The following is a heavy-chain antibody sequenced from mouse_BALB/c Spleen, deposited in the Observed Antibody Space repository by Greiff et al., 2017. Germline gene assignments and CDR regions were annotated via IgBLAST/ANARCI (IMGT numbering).Heavy chain of an antibody. CDR2: ISSGGST. CDR1: GFTFSSYA. CDR3: ASTYDGYYWFAY. J-gene: IGHJ3*01. V-gene: IGHV5-6-5*01. D-gene: IGHD2-3*01. Sequence: EVQLVESGGGLVKPGGSLKLSCAASGFTFSSYAMSWVRQTPEKRLEWVASISSGGSTYYPDSVKGRFTISRDNARNILYLQMSSLRSEDTAMYYCASTYDGYYWFAYWGQGTLVTVSA.